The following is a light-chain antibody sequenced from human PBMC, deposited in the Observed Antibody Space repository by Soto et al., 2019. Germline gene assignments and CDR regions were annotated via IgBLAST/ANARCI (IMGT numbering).Light chain of an antibody. CDR3: QQRYNWPPIT. CDR2: DAS. Sequence: EIVLTQSPATLSLSPGERATLSCRASQRVSSNLAWYQQKPGQAPRLLIYDASNRATGVPARFSGSGSGTDFTLTISSLEPEDFAGYYCQQRYNWPPITFGQGTRLDIK. CDR1: QRVSSN. V-gene: IGKV3-11*01. J-gene: IGKJ5*01.